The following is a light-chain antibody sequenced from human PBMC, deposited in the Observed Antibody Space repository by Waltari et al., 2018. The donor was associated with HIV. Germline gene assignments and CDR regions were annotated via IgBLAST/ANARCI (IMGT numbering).Light chain of an antibody. CDR1: NHGSEG. Sequence: SYVLTQPHSVSVAPGPTARITCGRGNHGSEGVHWYQQKPGQAPVLVVYDGRDRPSGIPERFSGSNSGNTATLTISRVEAGDEADYYCQVRDGSGDHSRVFGGGTKLTVL. CDR3: QVRDGSGDHSRV. J-gene: IGLJ3*02. CDR2: DGR. V-gene: IGLV3-21*02.